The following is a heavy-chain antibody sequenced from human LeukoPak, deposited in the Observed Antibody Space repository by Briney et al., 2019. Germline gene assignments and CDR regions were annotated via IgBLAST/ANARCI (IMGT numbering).Heavy chain of an antibody. CDR2: INHSGST. V-gene: IGHV4-34*01. CDR3: VKEGF. CDR1: GGSFSGYY. Sequence: SETLSLTCAVYGGSFSGYYWSWIRQPPGKGLEWIGEINHSGSTYYNPSLKSRVTISQDTSKNQFSLKLDSVTAADTVLYYCVKEGFWGRGTLVTVSS. J-gene: IGHJ4*02.